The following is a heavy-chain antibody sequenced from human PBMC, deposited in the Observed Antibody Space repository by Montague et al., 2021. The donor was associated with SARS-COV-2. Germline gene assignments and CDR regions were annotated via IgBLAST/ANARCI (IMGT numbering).Heavy chain of an antibody. V-gene: IGHV3-30-3*01. D-gene: IGHD1/OR15-1a*01. CDR1: GFNFDSYP. Sequence: SLRLSCEASGFNFDSYPMHWVRQTPGKGLEWVAVISSDGGVNYSSDSVKGRFTISRDNSKNTLFLEMHSLRAEDTAVYYCARDSEQLPPGAFDIWGQGTVVTVSS. CDR2: ISSDGGVN. CDR3: ARDSEQLPPGAFDI. J-gene: IGHJ3*02.